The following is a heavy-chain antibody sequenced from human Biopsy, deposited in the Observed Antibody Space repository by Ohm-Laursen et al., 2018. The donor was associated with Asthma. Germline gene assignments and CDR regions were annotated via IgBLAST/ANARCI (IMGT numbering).Heavy chain of an antibody. D-gene: IGHD6-19*01. CDR3: ARESSVAGSSDFDY. Sequence: SLRLSCAAFGFSFNSYGMHWVRQAPGKGLEWVAVMSFDGRQTYYADSVKGRFTISRDNSKNTLYLQMNSLRAEDTAVYYCARESSVAGSSDFDYWGQGTLVTVSS. V-gene: IGHV3-30*03. J-gene: IGHJ4*02. CDR1: GFSFNSYG. CDR2: MSFDGRQT.